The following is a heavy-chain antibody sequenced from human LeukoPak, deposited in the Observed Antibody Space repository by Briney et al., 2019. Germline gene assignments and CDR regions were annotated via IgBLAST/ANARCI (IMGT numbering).Heavy chain of an antibody. J-gene: IGHJ5*02. CDR2: IWYDGSNK. V-gene: IGHV3-33*01. CDR1: GFTFSSYG. CDR3: ARDGRNLGIAAAGIGWFDP. D-gene: IGHD6-13*01. Sequence: PGGSLRLSCAASGFTFSSYGMHWVRQAPGKGLEWVAVIWYDGSNKYYADSVKGRFTISRDNSKNTLYLQMNSLRAEDTAVYYCARDGRNLGIAAAGIGWFDPWGQGTLVTVSS.